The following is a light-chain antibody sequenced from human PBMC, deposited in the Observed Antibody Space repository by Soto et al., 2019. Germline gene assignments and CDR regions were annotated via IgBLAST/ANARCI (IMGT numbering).Light chain of an antibody. CDR1: QSISSW. CDR2: KAS. CDR3: QHYNSYSEA. Sequence: DIQMTQSPSTLSASLGDRLTITCRASQSISSWLAWYQQKPGKAPKLVIYKASTLKSGVPSRFSGSGSGTEFTLTISSLQPDDFATYYCQHYNSYSEAFGQGTKVDIK. V-gene: IGKV1-5*03. J-gene: IGKJ1*01.